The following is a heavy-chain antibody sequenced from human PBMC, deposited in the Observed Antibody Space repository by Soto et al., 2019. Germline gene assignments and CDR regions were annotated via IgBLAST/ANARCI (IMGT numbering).Heavy chain of an antibody. V-gene: IGHV4-34*01. CDR2: INHSGST. Sequence: QVQLQQRGAGLLKPSETLSLTCTVYGGSLSGYCWSWIRQSPGKGLEWIGEINHSGSTNYNPSLKSRVTISVDTSKNQFSMKLSSVTAADTAVYYCARDKGSPGSIPARGDGYGMDVWGQGTTVIVSS. J-gene: IGHJ6*02. D-gene: IGHD6-6*01. CDR1: GGSLSGYC. CDR3: ARDKGSPGSIPARGDGYGMDV.